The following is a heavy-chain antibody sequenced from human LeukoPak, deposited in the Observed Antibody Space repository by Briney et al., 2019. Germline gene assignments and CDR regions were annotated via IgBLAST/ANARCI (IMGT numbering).Heavy chain of an antibody. V-gene: IGHV6-1*01. D-gene: IGHD2-15*01. CDR3: AREWEHSPSAATSYYYYHYGMDV. CDR1: GDSVSSNSAA. J-gene: IGHJ6*04. CDR2: TYYRSKWYN. Sequence: SQTLSLTCAISGDSVSSNSAAWNWIRQSPSRGLEWLGRTYYRSKWYNDYAVSVKSRITINPDTSKNQFSLQLNSVTPEDTAVYYCAREWEHSPSAATSYYYYHYGMDVWGKGTTATVSS.